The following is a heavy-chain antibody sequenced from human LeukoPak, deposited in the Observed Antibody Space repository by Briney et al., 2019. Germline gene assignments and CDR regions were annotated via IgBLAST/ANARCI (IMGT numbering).Heavy chain of an antibody. D-gene: IGHD3-22*01. CDR1: GFHFGIYG. J-gene: IGHJ4*02. V-gene: IGHV3-33*01. CDR3: ARDLYYYDSSGYRAFDY. Sequence: GGSLRLSCTASGFHFGIYGMHWVRRAPGKGLEWVAVMWDDGTNEYYVESVKGRFTISRDNGKRTLYLQMNSLRAEDTAVYYCARDLYYYDSSGYRAFDYWGQGTLVTVSS. CDR2: MWDDGTNE.